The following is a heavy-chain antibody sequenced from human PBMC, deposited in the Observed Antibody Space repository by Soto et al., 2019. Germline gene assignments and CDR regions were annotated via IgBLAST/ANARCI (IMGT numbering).Heavy chain of an antibody. CDR1: GFIFSGSG. D-gene: IGHD3-22*01. Sequence: QVQLVESGGGVVQPGRSLRLTCAASGFIFSGSGMHWVRQAPGKGLEWVALVSNDGIRKYYGDSVKGRFTISRDNAENTLYLQMKSLSAEDTAVYYCARWVGGSMYDNSGKYDSWGQGTLVTVSS. CDR2: VSNDGIRK. V-gene: IGHV3-30*03. J-gene: IGHJ5*01. CDR3: ARWVGGSMYDNSGKYDS.